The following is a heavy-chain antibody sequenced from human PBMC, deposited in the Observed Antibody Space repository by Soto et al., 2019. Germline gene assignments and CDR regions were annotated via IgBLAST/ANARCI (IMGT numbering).Heavy chain of an antibody. V-gene: IGHV4-34*01. D-gene: IGHD3-22*01. J-gene: IGHJ4*02. CDR2: INHSGST. CDR1: GGSFSGYY. CDR3: ARDNSTGLFYY. Sequence: QVQLQQWGAGLLKPSETLSLTCAVSGGSFSGYYWTWIRQPPGTGLEWIGEINHSGSTNYNPSLKSRVTISVDTSKCQFSLKVTSVTSAGTGVYYCARDNSTGLFYYWGQGTLVTVAS.